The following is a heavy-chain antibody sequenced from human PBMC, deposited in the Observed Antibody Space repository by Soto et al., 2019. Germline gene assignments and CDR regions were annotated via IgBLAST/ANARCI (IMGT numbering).Heavy chain of an antibody. CDR3: AKDRYCSGGTCYFDAFDI. V-gene: IGHV3-30*18. CDR1: GFTFSTYG. J-gene: IGHJ3*02. Sequence: QVQLVESGGGVVQPGRSLRLSCAASGFTFSTYGIHWVRQAPGKGLEWVAVISYDGSNPNYADSVKGRFTISRDNFKNTRYLQMNSLSAEDTPVYYCAKDRYCSGGTCYFDAFDIWGQGPMVTVSS. CDR2: ISYDGSNP. D-gene: IGHD2-15*01.